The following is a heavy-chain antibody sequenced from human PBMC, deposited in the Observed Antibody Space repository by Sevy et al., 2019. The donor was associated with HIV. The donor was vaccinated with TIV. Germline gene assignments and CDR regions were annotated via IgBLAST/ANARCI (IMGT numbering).Heavy chain of an antibody. CDR2: ISSRGSHI. CDR3: ARVRYNYGSYYFDY. CDR1: TFTFSDYY. J-gene: IGHJ4*02. D-gene: IGHD5-18*01. Sequence: GGSLRLSCAASTFTFSDYYMTWIRQAPGKGLESVSYISSRGSHIYYADSVKGRFTISRYNAKNSLYLQMNSLRAEDTAVYYCARVRYNYGSYYFDYWGQGTLVTVSS. V-gene: IGHV3-11*01.